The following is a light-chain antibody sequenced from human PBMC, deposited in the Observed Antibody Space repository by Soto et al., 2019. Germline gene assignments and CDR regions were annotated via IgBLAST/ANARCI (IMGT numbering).Light chain of an antibody. V-gene: IGKV3-11*01. CDR1: QSVSSY. CDR3: QQRSNWLT. J-gene: IGKJ4*01. Sequence: IVLAQSPATLSLSPRDRATLSCRASQSVSSYLAWYQQKPGQAPRLLIYDASNRATGIPARFSGSGSGTDFTLTISSLEPEDFAVYYCQQRSNWLTFGGGTKVDIK. CDR2: DAS.